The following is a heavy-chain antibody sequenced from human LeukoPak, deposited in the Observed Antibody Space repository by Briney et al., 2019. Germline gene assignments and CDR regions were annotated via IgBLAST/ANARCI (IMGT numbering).Heavy chain of an antibody. D-gene: IGHD6-19*01. CDR1: GFTFSSCW. J-gene: IGHJ4*02. V-gene: IGHV3-7*03. CDR2: IKQDGTEK. Sequence: GGSLRLSCAASGFTFSSCWMNWVRQAPGKGLEWVANIKQDGTEKYFVDSVKGRFTISRDNAKNSLYLQMNSLRAEDTAVYYCAKDVEYSSGWYYFDYWGQGTLVTVSS. CDR3: AKDVEYSSGWYYFDY.